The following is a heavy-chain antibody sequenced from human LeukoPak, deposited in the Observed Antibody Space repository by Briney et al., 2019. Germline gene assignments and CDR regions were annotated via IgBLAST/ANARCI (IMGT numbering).Heavy chain of an antibody. Sequence: NPSETLSLTCTVSGGSTSSYYWSWIRQPPGKGLEWIGYIYHIGSTNYNPSLKSRVTISVDTSKNQFSLKLSSVTAADTAVYYCARDSPYYSDSSGYLSAFDIWGQGTMVTVSS. CDR2: IYHIGST. D-gene: IGHD3-22*01. CDR3: ARDSPYYSDSSGYLSAFDI. J-gene: IGHJ3*02. V-gene: IGHV4-59*01. CDR1: GGSTSSYY.